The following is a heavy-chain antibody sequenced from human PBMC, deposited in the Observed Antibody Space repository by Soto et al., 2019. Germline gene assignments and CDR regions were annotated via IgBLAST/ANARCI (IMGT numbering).Heavy chain of an antibody. CDR2: ISSSSSYA. J-gene: IGHJ4*02. V-gene: IGHV3-11*06. CDR3: ARDSSVTPRPLDY. Sequence: GGPLRLCCAASGFTFSDYYMNWFRQAPGKGLEWVSYISSSSSYAIYADSVKGRFTVSRDNAKNSLFLQMNSLRAEDTAIYYCARDSSVTPRPLDYWGQGTLVTVSS. D-gene: IGHD2-8*01. CDR1: GFTFSDYY.